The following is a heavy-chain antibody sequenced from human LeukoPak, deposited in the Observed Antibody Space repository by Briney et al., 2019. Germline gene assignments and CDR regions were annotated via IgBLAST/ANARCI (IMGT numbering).Heavy chain of an antibody. CDR2: FDPEDGET. CDR1: GYTLTELT. V-gene: IGHV1-24*01. J-gene: IGHJ4*02. D-gene: IGHD3-10*01. CDR3: ATSYYGSGSYFVY. Sequence: GASVKVSCKVSGYTLTELTMHWVRQAPGKGLEGRRGFDPEDGETIYAQKFQGRVTMTEDTSTDTAYMELSSLRSEDTAVYYCATSYYGSGSYFVYWGQGTLVTVSS.